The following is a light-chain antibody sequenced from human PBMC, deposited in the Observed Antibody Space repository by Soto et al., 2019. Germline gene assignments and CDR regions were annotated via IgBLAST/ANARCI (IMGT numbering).Light chain of an antibody. CDR3: QHYGSSIT. CDR1: QTGNNNY. Sequence: IVLTPSPGTLSLSPGERATLSCRASQTGNNNYLAWYQHKSGQAPRLLIYGVYTRASGIPDRFSGSGSGTEFTLTITRLEPEDSAVYFCQHYGSSITFGQGTRLEIK. CDR2: GVY. J-gene: IGKJ5*01. V-gene: IGKV3-20*01.